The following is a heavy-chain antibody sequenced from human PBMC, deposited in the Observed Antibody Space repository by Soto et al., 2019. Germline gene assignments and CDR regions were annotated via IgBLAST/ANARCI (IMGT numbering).Heavy chain of an antibody. J-gene: IGHJ4*02. CDR2: IYPGDSDI. CDR3: ARQELGVGPVY. D-gene: IGHD3-16*01. Sequence: GESLNISCKGSGYSFTTYWIGWVRQMPGKGLEWMGIIYPGDSDIRYSPSFQGQVTISADKSITTAYLQWSSLKASDTAMYYCARQELGVGPVYWGQGTLVTVSS. V-gene: IGHV5-51*01. CDR1: GYSFTTYW.